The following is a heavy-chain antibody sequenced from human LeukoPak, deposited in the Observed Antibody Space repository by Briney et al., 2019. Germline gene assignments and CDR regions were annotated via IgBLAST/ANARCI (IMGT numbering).Heavy chain of an antibody. CDR2: MNGDGSNI. CDR1: GFTFSYSW. D-gene: IGHD2/OR15-2a*01. V-gene: IGHV3-7*03. CDR3: ASLSEDY. J-gene: IGHJ4*02. Sequence: GGSLRLSCAASGFTFSYSWMTWVRQAPGKGLEWVANMNGDGSNIYYVDSVRGRFTISRDNAKNSLYLQMNSLRAEDTAVYYCASLSEDYWGQGTLVTVSS.